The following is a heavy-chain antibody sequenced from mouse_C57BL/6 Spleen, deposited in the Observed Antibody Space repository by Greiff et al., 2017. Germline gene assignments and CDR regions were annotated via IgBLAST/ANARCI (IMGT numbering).Heavy chain of an antibody. J-gene: IGHJ3*01. D-gene: IGHD2-4*01. CDR3: ARFDYDLSWFAY. CDR2: IHPNSGST. V-gene: IGHV1-64*01. Sequence: QVQLQQPGAELVKPGASVKLSCKASGYTFTSYWMHWVKQRPGQGLEWIGMIHPNSGSTNYNEKFKSKATLTVDKSSSTAYMQLSSLTSEDSAVYYCARFDYDLSWFAYWGQGTLVTVSA. CDR1: GYTFTSYW.